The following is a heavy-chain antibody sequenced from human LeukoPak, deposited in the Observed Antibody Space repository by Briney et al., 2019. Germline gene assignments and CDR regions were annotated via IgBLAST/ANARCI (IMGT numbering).Heavy chain of an antibody. V-gene: IGHV4-59*01. Sequence: PSETLSLTCTVSGGSISSYYWSWIRQPPGKGLEWIGYIYYSGSTNYNPSLKSRVTISVGTSKNQFSLKLSSVTAADTAVYYCARGYYGSGLNWFDPWGQGTLVTVSS. CDR2: IYYSGST. CDR1: GGSISSYY. CDR3: ARGYYGSGLNWFDP. D-gene: IGHD3-10*01. J-gene: IGHJ5*02.